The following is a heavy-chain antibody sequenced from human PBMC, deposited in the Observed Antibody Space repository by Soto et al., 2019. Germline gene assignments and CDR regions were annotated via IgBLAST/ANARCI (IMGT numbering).Heavy chain of an antibody. CDR2: IYYSGST. CDR3: AGHSSRSSYFQH. D-gene: IGHD6-13*01. V-gene: IGHV4-59*08. J-gene: IGHJ1*01. CDR1: GGSISNYY. Sequence: SETLSLTCTVSGGSISNYYWSWIRQPPGKGLEWIGYIYYSGSTNYNPSLKSRVTISVDTSKNQFSLKLSSVTAADTAVYYCAGHSSRSSYFQHWGQGTLVTVSS.